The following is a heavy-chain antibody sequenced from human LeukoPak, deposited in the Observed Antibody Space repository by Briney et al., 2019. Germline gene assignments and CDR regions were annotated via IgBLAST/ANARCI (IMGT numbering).Heavy chain of an antibody. V-gene: IGHV5-51*01. CDR3: ARHPADFMGIEYYFDY. Sequence: GESLKNSCKGSGYSFTSYWIGWVRQMPGKGLEWMGIIYPGDSDTRYSPSFQGQVTISADKSISTAYLQWSSLKASDTAMYYCARHPADFMGIEYYFDYWGQGTLVTVSS. CDR1: GYSFTSYW. D-gene: IGHD7-27*01. CDR2: IYPGDSDT. J-gene: IGHJ4*02.